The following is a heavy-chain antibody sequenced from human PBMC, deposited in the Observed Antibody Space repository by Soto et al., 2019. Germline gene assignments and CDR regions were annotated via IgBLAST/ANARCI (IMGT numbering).Heavy chain of an antibody. Sequence: QVQLQESGPGLVKPSETLSLTCTVSGGSMSRYYWSWIRQPPGKGLEWIGYIYYSGHTNHNPSLKSRVTISGDTSKNQFSLKLSSVTAADTAVYYCARGIATTEMDVWGQGTTVTVSS. CDR2: IYYSGHT. CDR1: GGSMSRYY. CDR3: ARGIATTEMDV. D-gene: IGHD6-13*01. J-gene: IGHJ6*01. V-gene: IGHV4-59*01.